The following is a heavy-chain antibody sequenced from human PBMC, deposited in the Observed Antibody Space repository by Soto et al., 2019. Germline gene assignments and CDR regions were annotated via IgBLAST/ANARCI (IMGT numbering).Heavy chain of an antibody. Sequence: EVQLVESGGDSVQPGRSLRLSCAASGFTLDDYAMHWVRQVPGKGLQWVSGLSWNGVTIGYAASVKGRFTTSRDNAXKALYRQMNGLRPADTSLYYGAASRAYDSSDYSGFHYGMDAWGLGTTVAVSS. CDR2: LSWNGVTI. CDR3: AASRAYDSSDYSGFHYGMDA. CDR1: GFTLDDYA. V-gene: IGHV3-9*01. J-gene: IGHJ6*01. D-gene: IGHD3-22*01.